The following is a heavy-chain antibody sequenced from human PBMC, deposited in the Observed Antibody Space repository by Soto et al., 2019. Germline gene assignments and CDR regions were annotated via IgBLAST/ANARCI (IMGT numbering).Heavy chain of an antibody. Sequence: GESLKISCQSSGYTFSNFWIGWVRQLPGKGLEWMGIIYPGDHETRYSPSFHGKVTISADRSINTAYLQWNSLEASDTAFYFCARSPRSSPYFDYWGQGSLVTVCS. CDR3: ARSPRSSPYFDY. J-gene: IGHJ4*02. CDR2: IYPGDHET. V-gene: IGHV5-51*01. CDR1: GYTFSNFW. D-gene: IGHD6-13*01.